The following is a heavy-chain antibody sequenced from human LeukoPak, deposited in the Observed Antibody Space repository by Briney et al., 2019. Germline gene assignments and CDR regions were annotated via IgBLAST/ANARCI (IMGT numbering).Heavy chain of an antibody. Sequence: GGSLRLSCAASGFTFSGYAMSWVRQAPGKGLEWVSAISGSGGSTYYADSVKGRFTISRDNSKNTLYLQMNSLRAEDTAIYYCAKDLGASETYYDILTGYNYFDYWGQGTLVTVSS. CDR3: AKDLGASETYYDILTGYNYFDY. CDR1: GFTFSGYA. J-gene: IGHJ4*02. CDR2: ISGSGGST. D-gene: IGHD3-9*01. V-gene: IGHV3-23*01.